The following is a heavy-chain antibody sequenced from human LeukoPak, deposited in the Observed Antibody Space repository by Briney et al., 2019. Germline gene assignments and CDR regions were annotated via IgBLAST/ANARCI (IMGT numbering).Heavy chain of an antibody. J-gene: IGHJ4*02. D-gene: IGHD4-11*01. CDR3: ARAPTITTIFDC. V-gene: IGHV3-66*01. Sequence: GGSLRLSCAASEFTVSSNYMTWVRQAPGKGLEWVAIIYDGGTTHYADSVKSRFTISRDNSRNTLYLQMNILTAEDTAVYYCARAPTITTIFDCWGQGTLVTVSS. CDR2: IYDGGTT. CDR1: EFTVSSNY.